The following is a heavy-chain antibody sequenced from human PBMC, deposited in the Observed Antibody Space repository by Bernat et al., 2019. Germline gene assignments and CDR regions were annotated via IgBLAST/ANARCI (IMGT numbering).Heavy chain of an antibody. CDR1: GFPFSKYW. J-gene: IGHJ4*02. D-gene: IGHD4/OR15-4a*01. V-gene: IGHV3-74*03. Sequence: EVQLVESGGGLVQPGGSLRLSCSASGFPFSKYWMHWVRQAPGKGLVWVSCVDSYGSTTTYADSVKGRFTISIYNAKNTLFLQVISLRAEDTAVYYCASLCSHSNGCYDYWGQGILVTVSS. CDR3: ASLCSHSNGCYDY. CDR2: VDSYGSTT.